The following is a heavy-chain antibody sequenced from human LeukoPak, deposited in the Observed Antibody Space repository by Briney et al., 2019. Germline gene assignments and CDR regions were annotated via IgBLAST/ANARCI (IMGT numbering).Heavy chain of an antibody. CDR2: IYHSGST. CDR3: ARVGGGYSGYDSYYFDY. D-gene: IGHD5-12*01. J-gene: IGHJ4*02. V-gene: IGHV4-38-2*02. CDR1: GYSISSGYY. Sequence: SETLSLTCIVSGYSISSGYYWGWIRQPPGKGLEWIGSIYHSGSTYYNPSLKSRVTISVDTSKNQFSLKLSSVTAADTAVYYCARVGGGYSGYDSYYFDYWGQGTLVTVSS.